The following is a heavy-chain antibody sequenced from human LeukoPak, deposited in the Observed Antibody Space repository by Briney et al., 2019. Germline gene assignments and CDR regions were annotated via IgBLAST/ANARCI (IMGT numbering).Heavy chain of an antibody. Sequence: SETLSLTCTVSGGSISSYYWSWIRQPPGKGLEWIGYIYYSGSTNYNPSLKSRVTIPVDTSKNQFSLKLSSVTAADTAVYYCARGGYSYGYEPYFDYWGQGTLVTVSS. V-gene: IGHV4-59*01. J-gene: IGHJ4*02. CDR3: ARGGYSYGYEPYFDY. CDR1: GGSISSYY. CDR2: IYYSGST. D-gene: IGHD5-18*01.